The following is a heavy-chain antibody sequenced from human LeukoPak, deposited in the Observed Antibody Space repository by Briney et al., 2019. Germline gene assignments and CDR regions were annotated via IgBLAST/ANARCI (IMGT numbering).Heavy chain of an antibody. CDR1: GGSISSYN. CDR3: ARLRGDIVVVPAAIYYYMDV. CDR2: IYTSGST. J-gene: IGHJ6*03. Sequence: SETLSLTSTVSGGSISSYNWSWIRQPPGNGREWIGYIYTSGSTNYNPSLKSRGTISVDTSKNQFSLKLSSVTAADTAVYYCARLRGDIVVVPAAIYYYMDVWGKGTTVTVSS. V-gene: IGHV4-4*09. D-gene: IGHD2-2*01.